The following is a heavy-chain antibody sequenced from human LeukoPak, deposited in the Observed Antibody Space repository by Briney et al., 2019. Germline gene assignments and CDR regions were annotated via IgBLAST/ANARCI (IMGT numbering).Heavy chain of an antibody. CDR3: ARGFCSSTSCYQGPFDF. Sequence: GGSLRLSCAASGFIFSSAWTTWVRQAPGKGLEWVGHIKNKTNGGTTDYAAPVKGRFIISRDDSKNTLYLQMNSLRTEDTAVYYCARGFCSSTSCYQGPFDFWGQGTLVTVSS. CDR2: IKNKTNGGTT. V-gene: IGHV3-15*01. D-gene: IGHD2-2*01. CDR1: GFIFSSAW. J-gene: IGHJ4*02.